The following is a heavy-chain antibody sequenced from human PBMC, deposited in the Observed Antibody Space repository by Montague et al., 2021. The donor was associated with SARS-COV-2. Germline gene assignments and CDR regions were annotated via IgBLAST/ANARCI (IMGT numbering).Heavy chain of an antibody. Sequence: QSGAEVKKPGESLKISCKGSGYRFSSYWIGWVRQMSGKGLEWMGIIYPGDSDTRYSPSFQGQVTISADKSITTVYLQWSSLKASDTAMYYCARRIHGTYYFDYWGQGTLVTVSS. CDR3: ARRIHGTYYFDY. D-gene: IGHD1-14*01. V-gene: IGHV5-51*01. J-gene: IGHJ4*02. CDR2: IYPGDSDT. CDR1: GYRFSSYW.